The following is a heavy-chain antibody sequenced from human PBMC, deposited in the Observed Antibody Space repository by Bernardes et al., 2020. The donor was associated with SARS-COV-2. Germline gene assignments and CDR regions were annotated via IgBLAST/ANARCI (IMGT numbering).Heavy chain of an antibody. J-gene: IGHJ4*02. Sequence: GGSLRLSCTASGFTVSSNYMTWVRQAPGKGLEWVSLIYSSGGTSYADSVKGRFTISRDNSKNTIYLQMNSLRAEDTAVYYCARIDEVTGRDYWGQGTLVTVSS. CDR1: GFTVSSNY. V-gene: IGHV3-53*01. D-gene: IGHD6-19*01. CDR3: ARIDEVTGRDY. CDR2: IYSSGGT.